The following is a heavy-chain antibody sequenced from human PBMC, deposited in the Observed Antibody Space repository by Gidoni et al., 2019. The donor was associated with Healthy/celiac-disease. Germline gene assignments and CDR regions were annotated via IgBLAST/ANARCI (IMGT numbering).Heavy chain of an antibody. D-gene: IGHD2-2*01. V-gene: IGHV4-4*02. CDR1: GGSISSSNW. CDR2: TYLSGST. Sequence: QVQLQESGPGLVTPSGTLSLTCAVSGGSISSSNWWSWVRQPQGQGLELIGETYLSGSTNYNPSLKSRVTISVDKSKNQFALKLSSVTAADTAVYYCARGLRYCSSTSCDFGPGDHRDYYYDMDVWGKGTTVTVSS. CDR3: ARGLRYCSSTSCDFGPGDHRDYYYDMDV. J-gene: IGHJ6*03.